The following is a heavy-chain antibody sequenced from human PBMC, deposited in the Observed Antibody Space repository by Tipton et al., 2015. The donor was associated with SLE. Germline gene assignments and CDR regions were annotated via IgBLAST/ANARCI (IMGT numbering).Heavy chain of an antibody. CDR3: ARLHGYSYGLNWFDP. CDR1: GGSVSSSSKY. J-gene: IGHJ5*02. CDR2: IYYTGTTT. V-gene: IGHV4-39*07. D-gene: IGHD5-18*01. Sequence: TLSLTCTVSGGSVSSSSKYWAWIRQPPGKGLEWIGSIYYTGTTTYYNSFLKSRVTMSVDTSKNQFSLRLTSVIAADTAVDYCARLHGYSYGLNWFDPWGQGTLISVSS.